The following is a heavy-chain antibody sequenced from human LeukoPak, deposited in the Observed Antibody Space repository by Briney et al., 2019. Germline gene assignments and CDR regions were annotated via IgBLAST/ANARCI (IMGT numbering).Heavy chain of an antibody. V-gene: IGHV3-30*04. D-gene: IGHD5-24*01. CDR1: GFTFGSYA. CDR3: AKDKGNYGYDY. CDR2: IYSDGTHS. J-gene: IGHJ4*02. Sequence: PGGSLRLSCAASGFTFGSYAMHWVRQAPGKGLEWVALIYSDGTHSFYADSVRGRFTISRDISKNTVYLQMNNMRPEEDTAVYFCAKDKGNYGYDYWGQGTLVTVSS.